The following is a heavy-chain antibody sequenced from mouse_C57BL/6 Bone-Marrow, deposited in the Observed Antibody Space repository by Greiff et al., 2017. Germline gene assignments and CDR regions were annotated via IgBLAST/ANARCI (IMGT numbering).Heavy chain of an antibody. Sequence: VQLQQPGTELVKPGASVKLSCKASGYTFTSYWMHWVKQRPGQGLEWIGNINPSNGGTNYNEKFKGKATLTVDKSSSTAYMQLSSLTSEDSAVYYCARFLYYYGSSYVFDYWGQGTTLTVSS. CDR2: INPSNGGT. CDR1: GYTFTSYW. D-gene: IGHD1-1*01. CDR3: ARFLYYYGSSYVFDY. V-gene: IGHV1-53*01. J-gene: IGHJ2*01.